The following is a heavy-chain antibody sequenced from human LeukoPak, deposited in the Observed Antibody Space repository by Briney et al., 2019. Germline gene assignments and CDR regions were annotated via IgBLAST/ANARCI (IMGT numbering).Heavy chain of an antibody. J-gene: IGHJ4*02. CDR1: EFVFSNHA. D-gene: IGHD3-22*01. Sequence: GGSLRLSCVASEFVFSNHAMIWVRQAPGKGLEWISSITSDSSNIFYANSVRGRFTISRDNANNALHLQMNSLRAEDTAVYYCARVFWETVNTGYYSDFWGPGTLVTVSS. CDR3: ARVFWETVNTGYYSDF. CDR2: ITSDSSNI. V-gene: IGHV3-21*01.